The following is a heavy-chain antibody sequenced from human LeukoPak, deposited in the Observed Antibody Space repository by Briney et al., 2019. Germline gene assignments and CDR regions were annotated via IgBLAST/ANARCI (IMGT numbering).Heavy chain of an antibody. D-gene: IGHD6-19*01. CDR2: IKQDGSEK. CDR3: ARDLGWYRVDY. Sequence: VGSLRLSCADSGFSFSSHWLRWAPQAPRKGLEWVANIKQDGSEKNYVDAVRRRFSISRDNANNSLYLQMNSVRAQGTAVYYCARDLGWYRVDYWGQGTLVTVSS. CDR1: GFSFSSHW. V-gene: IGHV3-7*01. J-gene: IGHJ4*02.